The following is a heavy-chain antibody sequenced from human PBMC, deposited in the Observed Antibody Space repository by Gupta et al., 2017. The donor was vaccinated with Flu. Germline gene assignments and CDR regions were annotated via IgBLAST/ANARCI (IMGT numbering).Heavy chain of an antibody. J-gene: IGHJ5*02. CDR2: INHSGST. Sequence: SWIRQPPGKGLEWIGEINHSGSTNYNPSLKSRVTISVDTSKNQFSLKLSSVTAADTAVYYCARGGIGIAVAGRGDNWFDPWGQGTLVTVSS. D-gene: IGHD6-19*01. V-gene: IGHV4-34*01. CDR3: ARGGIGIAVAGRGDNWFDP.